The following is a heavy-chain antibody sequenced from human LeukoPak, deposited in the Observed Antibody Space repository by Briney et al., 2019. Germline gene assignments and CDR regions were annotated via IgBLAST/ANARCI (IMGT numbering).Heavy chain of an antibody. J-gene: IGHJ4*02. CDR3: AKDLVIAAAGTGYYFDY. D-gene: IGHD6-13*01. Sequence: GGSLRLSCAASGFTFSSYGMHWVRQAPGKGLERVAVISYDGSNKYYADSVKGRFTISRDNSKNTLYLQMNSLRAEDTAVYYCAKDLVIAAAGTGYYFDYWGQGTLVTVSS. CDR1: GFTFSSYG. V-gene: IGHV3-30*18. CDR2: ISYDGSNK.